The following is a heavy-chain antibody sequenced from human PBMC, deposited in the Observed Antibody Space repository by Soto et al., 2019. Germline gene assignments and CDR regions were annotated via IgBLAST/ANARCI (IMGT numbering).Heavy chain of an antibody. D-gene: IGHD1-26*01. V-gene: IGHV1-18*01. CDR3: ARDPSNTSGRYQFFDS. CDR1: GYTFTHHS. CDR2: ISCYNGDT. J-gene: IGHJ4*02. Sequence: QVYLEQSGAEVKNPGASVKVSCKASGYTFTHHSISWVRQAPGQGLEWMGWISCYNGDTKFAPTLQDRVTMTTDTSTTTAYMELRSLRSDDKSVYYCARDPSNTSGRYQFFDSWGQGPLVTVSS.